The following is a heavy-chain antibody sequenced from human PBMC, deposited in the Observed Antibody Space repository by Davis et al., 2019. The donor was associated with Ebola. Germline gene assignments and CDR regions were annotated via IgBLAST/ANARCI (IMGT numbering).Heavy chain of an antibody. Sequence: GGSLRLSCAASGFTFSSYSMNWVRQAPGKGLEWVSSISSSSSYIYYADSVKGRFTISRDNAKNSLYLQMNSLRAEDTAVYYCAKDAIVVVPAAIYYYYYYMDVWGKGTTVTVSS. CDR2: ISSSSSYI. CDR3: AKDAIVVVPAAIYYYYYYMDV. V-gene: IGHV3-21*01. CDR1: GFTFSSYS. J-gene: IGHJ6*03. D-gene: IGHD2-2*02.